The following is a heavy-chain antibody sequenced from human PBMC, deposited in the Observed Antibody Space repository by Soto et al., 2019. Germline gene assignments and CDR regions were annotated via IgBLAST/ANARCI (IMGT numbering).Heavy chain of an antibody. CDR1: GYTFTGYY. D-gene: IGHD3-22*01. Sequence: ASVKVSCKASGYTFTGYYMHWVRQAPGQGLEWMGWINPNSGGTNYAQKFQGRVTMTRDTSISTAYMELSRLRSDDTAVYYCARGRYYDSSGYYYFDYWRQGTLATLPS. J-gene: IGHJ4*02. CDR2: INPNSGGT. V-gene: IGHV1-2*02. CDR3: ARGRYYDSSGYYYFDY.